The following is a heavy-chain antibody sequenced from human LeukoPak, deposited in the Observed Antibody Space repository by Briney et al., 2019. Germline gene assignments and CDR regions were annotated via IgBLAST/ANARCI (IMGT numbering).Heavy chain of an antibody. Sequence: GGSLRLSCAASGFTFDDYAMHWVRQAPGKGPEWVSGISWNSGSIGYADSVKGRFTISRDNAKNSLYLQMNSLRAEDTALYYCAKDIDLAGGSLDYWGQGTLVTVSS. CDR2: ISWNSGSI. J-gene: IGHJ4*02. V-gene: IGHV3-9*01. CDR3: AKDIDLAGGSLDY. D-gene: IGHD1-26*01. CDR1: GFTFDDYA.